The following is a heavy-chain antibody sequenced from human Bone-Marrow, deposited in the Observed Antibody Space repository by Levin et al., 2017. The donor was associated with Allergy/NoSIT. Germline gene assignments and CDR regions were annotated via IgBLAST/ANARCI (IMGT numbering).Heavy chain of an antibody. CDR3: ARVRNWNHYYYGMDV. CDR2: INWNGGST. D-gene: IGHD1-20*01. Sequence: TGGSLRLSCAASGFTFDDYGMSWVRQAPGKGLEWVSGINWNGGSTGYADSVKGRFTISRDNAKNSLYLQMNSLRAEDTALYHCARVRNWNHYYYGMDVWGQGTTVTVSS. V-gene: IGHV3-20*01. CDR1: GFTFDDYG. J-gene: IGHJ6*02.